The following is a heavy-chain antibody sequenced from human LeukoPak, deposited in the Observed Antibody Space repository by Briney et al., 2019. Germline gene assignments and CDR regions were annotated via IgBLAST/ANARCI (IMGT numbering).Heavy chain of an antibody. V-gene: IGHV1-2*02. CDR2: INPNSGGT. CDR1: GNTFTSYY. J-gene: IGHJ3*02. CDR3: ARVFSSSWFDAFDI. Sequence: GASVKVSCTASGNTFTSYYIHWGRQAPGQGLEWMGWINPNSGGTNYVQVFQGRVTMTRDTSISTAYMELSRLRSDDTAVYYCARVFSSSWFDAFDIWGQGTMVTVSS. D-gene: IGHD6-13*01.